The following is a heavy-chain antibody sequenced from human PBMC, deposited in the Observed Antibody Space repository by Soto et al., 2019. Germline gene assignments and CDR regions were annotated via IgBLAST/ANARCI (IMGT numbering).Heavy chain of an antibody. V-gene: IGHV4-34*01. CDR1: GGSFSVYY. D-gene: IGHD6-6*01. Sequence: SETLSLTCAVYGGSFSVYYWTWIRQPPGKGLVCIGEINHSGSTNYNPSLKSRVTISLDTSTNQFSLKLSSVTAADAAVYYCARQREYSTSRLNNWFDPWGQGSLVTVSS. CDR3: ARQREYSTSRLNNWFDP. J-gene: IGHJ5*02. CDR2: INHSGST.